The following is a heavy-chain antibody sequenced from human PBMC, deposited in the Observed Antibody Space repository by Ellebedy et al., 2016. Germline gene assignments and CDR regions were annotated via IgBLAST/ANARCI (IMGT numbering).Heavy chain of an antibody. V-gene: IGHV1-8*01. J-gene: IGHJ4*02. D-gene: IGHD4-11*01. CDR1: GYTFTSYD. CDR3: ASHITVTTDY. Sequence: ASVKVSXXASGYTFTSYDINWVRQATGQGLEWMGWMNPNSGNTGYAQKFQGRVTMTRSTSISTAYMELSRLRSDDTAVYYCASHITVTTDYWGQGTLVTVSS. CDR2: MNPNSGNT.